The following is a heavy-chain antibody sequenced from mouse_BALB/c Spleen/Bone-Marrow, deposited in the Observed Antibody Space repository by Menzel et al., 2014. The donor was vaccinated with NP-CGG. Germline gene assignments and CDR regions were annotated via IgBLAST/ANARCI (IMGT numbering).Heavy chain of an antibody. CDR1: GFTFSSFG. CDR2: ISNGSSPI. V-gene: IGHV5-17*02. J-gene: IGHJ4*01. Sequence: EVQLQQSGGGLVQPGGSRKLSCAAFGFTFSSFGMHWVRQAPEKGLEWVAYISNGSSPIYYADTVKGRFTISRDNPKNTLFMKMTNIGSEGTAMYYCARKGAIITQYYAMDYWGQGTSVTVSS. CDR3: ARKGAIITQYYAMDY. D-gene: IGHD2-12*01.